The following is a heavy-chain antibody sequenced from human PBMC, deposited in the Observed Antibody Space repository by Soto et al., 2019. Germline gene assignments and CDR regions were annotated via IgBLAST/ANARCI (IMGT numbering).Heavy chain of an antibody. V-gene: IGHV1-18*01. CDR2: INPHNGNT. D-gene: IGHD3-22*01. CDR3: ARDLYYYDSSGYEYFDY. Sequence: ASVKVSCKGSGYTFTGYAIHWVRQAPGQGLEWMGWINPHNGNTNYAEKLQGRVTITTDTSTSTAYMELRSLRSDDTAVYYCARDLYYYDSSGYEYFDYWGQGTLVTVSS. CDR1: GYTFTGYA. J-gene: IGHJ4*02.